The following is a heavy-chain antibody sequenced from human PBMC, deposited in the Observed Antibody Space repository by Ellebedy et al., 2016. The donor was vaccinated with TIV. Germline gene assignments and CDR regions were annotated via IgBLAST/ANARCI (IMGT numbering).Heavy chain of an antibody. CDR2: INLSNGGT. J-gene: IGHJ4*02. CDR3: AREGGVYYFDY. Sequence: AASVKVSCKASGYTFTSDLIHWVRQAPGQGLEWMGVINLSNGGTGYAQKFQGRVTMTRDTSAGTVYMELTSLRSEDTDGYYCAREGGVYYFDYWGQGTLVTVSS. V-gene: IGHV1-46*01. CDR1: GYTFTSDL. D-gene: IGHD1-26*01.